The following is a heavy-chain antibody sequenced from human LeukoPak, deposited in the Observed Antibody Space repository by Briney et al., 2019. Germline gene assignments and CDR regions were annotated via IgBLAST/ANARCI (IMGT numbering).Heavy chain of an antibody. D-gene: IGHD3-22*01. J-gene: IGHJ6*02. CDR2: IYPGDSDT. CDR1: GYSFTSYW. V-gene: IGHV5-51*01. Sequence: GESLKISCKGSGYSFTSYWIGWVRQRPGKGLEWMGIIYPGDSDTRYSPSFQGQVTISADKSISTAYLQWSSLKASDTAMYYCARLPYDSSGYPYYYYYGMDVWGQGTTVTVSS. CDR3: ARLPYDSSGYPYYYYYGMDV.